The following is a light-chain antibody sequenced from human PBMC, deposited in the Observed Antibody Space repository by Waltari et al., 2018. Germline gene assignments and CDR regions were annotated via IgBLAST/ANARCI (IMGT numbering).Light chain of an antibody. Sequence: QSALTQPPSASGSPGQSITISCPGISPDVEGSDPVFWYQQHPGKAPKLLIYEVTKRPSGVPDRFSGSKSDNTASLAVSGLQAEDEADYYCSSYAGGSSLMFGGGTKLTVL. CDR1: SPDVEGSDP. CDR2: EVT. J-gene: IGLJ3*02. CDR3: SSYAGGSSLM. V-gene: IGLV2-8*01.